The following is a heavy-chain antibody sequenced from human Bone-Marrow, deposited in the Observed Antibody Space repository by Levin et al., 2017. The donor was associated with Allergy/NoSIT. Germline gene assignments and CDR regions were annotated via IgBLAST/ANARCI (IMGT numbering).Heavy chain of an antibody. CDR3: ARDLYSSGWYVSYFDF. CDR1: GDSLNNSPYY. J-gene: IGHJ4*02. Sequence: GSLRLSCSVSGDSLNNSPYYWGWVRQSPGKGLEWIGTIFYDGSTFYNPSLAGRLTLSVDTSYNQFSLRLTSVAAADTAVYYCARDLYSSGWYVSYFDFWGQGILVTVSS. CDR2: IFYDGST. V-gene: IGHV4-39*07. D-gene: IGHD6-19*01.